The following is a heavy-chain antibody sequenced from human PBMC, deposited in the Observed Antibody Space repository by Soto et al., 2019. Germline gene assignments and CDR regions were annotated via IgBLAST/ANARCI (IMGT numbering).Heavy chain of an antibody. V-gene: IGHV4-59*01. CDR1: GAAIGSYY. J-gene: IGHJ6*02. D-gene: IGHD5-18*01. CDR3: ARSGYSYGYYYYYGMDV. Sequence: SETLSLTCTITGAAIGSYYWSWIRQPPGKGLEWIGYIYYSGSTNYNPSLKSRVTISVDTSKNQFSLKLSSVTAADTAVYYCARSGYSYGYYYYYGMDVWGQGTTVT. CDR2: IYYSGST.